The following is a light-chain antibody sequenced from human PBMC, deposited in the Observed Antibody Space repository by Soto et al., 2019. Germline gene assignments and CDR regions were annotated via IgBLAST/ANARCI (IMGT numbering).Light chain of an antibody. CDR3: QQSYSTPIS. V-gene: IGKV3-11*01. CDR1: QSVSSN. J-gene: IGKJ1*01. CDR2: DAS. Sequence: EIVMTQSPSTLSVSQGERATLSCRASQSVSSNLAWYQQKPGQAPRLLIYDASHRATGIPARFSGSGSGTDFTLTISSLEPEDFATYYCQQSYSTPISFGQGTKVDIK.